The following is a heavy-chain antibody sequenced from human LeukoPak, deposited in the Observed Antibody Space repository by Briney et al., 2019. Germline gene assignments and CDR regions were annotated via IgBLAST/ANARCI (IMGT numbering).Heavy chain of an antibody. CDR2: ISWNIGNI. D-gene: IGHD6-6*01. CDR1: GFTFDDYA. J-gene: IGHJ4*02. V-gene: IGHV3-9*03. CDR3: AKDSSSSGRELNY. Sequence: PGGSLTLSCAASGFTFDDYAMHWVRQAPGKGLEWVSCISWNIGNIAYADSVKGPFTISRDHAKNSLYPQMNRRRDEAMGLYYCAKDSSSSGRELNYWGQGTLVTVSS.